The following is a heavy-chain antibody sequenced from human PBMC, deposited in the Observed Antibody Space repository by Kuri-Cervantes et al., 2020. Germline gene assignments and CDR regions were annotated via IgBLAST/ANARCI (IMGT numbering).Heavy chain of an antibody. D-gene: IGHD4-17*01. CDR2: IYYSGST. V-gene: IGHV4-31*03. CDR3: ATGDGDYGDPWGY. CDR1: GGSISSGGYY. Sequence: LRLSCTVSGGSISSGGYYWSWIRQHPGKGLEWIGYIYYSGSTYYNPSLKSRVTISVDTSKNQFSLKLSSVTAADTAVYYCATGDGDYGDPWGYWGQGTLVTVSS. J-gene: IGHJ4*02.